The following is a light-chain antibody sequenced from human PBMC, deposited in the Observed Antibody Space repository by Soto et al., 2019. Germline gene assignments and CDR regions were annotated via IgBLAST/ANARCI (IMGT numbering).Light chain of an antibody. CDR1: RSDVGDYDL. J-gene: IGLJ1*01. CDR3: CSYAGYSYV. Sequence: QSALTQPASVSGSPGQSSTISCTGTRSDVGDYDLVSWFQQHPGKAPKLLIFESSKRPSGVSIRFSGSRSGNTASLTVSGLQAEDEADYFCCSYAGYSYVFGTGTKVTVL. V-gene: IGLV2-23*01. CDR2: ESS.